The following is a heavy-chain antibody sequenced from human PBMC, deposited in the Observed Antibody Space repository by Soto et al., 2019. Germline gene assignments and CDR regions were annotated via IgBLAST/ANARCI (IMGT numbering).Heavy chain of an antibody. CDR3: ARAGGYSGYDYGRTFDY. V-gene: IGHV1-2*04. Sequence: ASVKVSCKASGSTFTGYYMHWVRQAPGQGLEWMGWINPNSGGTNYAQKFQGWVTMTRDTSISTAYMELSRLRSDDTAVYYCARAGGYSGYDYGRTFDYWGQGTLVTVSS. CDR2: INPNSGGT. CDR1: GSTFTGYY. D-gene: IGHD5-12*01. J-gene: IGHJ4*02.